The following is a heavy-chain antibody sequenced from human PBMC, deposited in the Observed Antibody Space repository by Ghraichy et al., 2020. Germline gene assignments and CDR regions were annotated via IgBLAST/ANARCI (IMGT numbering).Heavy chain of an antibody. CDR1: GFTFSSYG. CDR2: IWYDGSNK. Sequence: GGSLRLSCAASGFTFSSYGMHWVRQAPGKGLEWVAVIWYDGSNKYYADSVKGRFTISRDNSKNTLYLQMNSLRAEDTAVYYCATPQYSGYDHYYAMDVWGKGTTVTVSS. V-gene: IGHV3-33*08. J-gene: IGHJ6*04. D-gene: IGHD5-12*01. CDR3: ATPQYSGYDHYYAMDV.